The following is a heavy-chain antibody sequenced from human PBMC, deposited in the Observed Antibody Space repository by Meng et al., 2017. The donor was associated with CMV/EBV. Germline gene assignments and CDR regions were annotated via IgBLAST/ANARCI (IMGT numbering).Heavy chain of an antibody. J-gene: IGHJ4*02. Sequence: GESLKISCAASGFTFSSYAMSWVRQAPGKGLVWVSRIISDGSSTNYADSVKGRFTISRDNAKNTLYLQMNSLRAEDTAVYYCARDGQRTTLTPFDYWGQGTLVTVSS. D-gene: IGHD4-17*01. CDR1: GFTFSSYA. CDR3: ARDGQRTTLTPFDY. CDR2: IISDGSST. V-gene: IGHV3-74*01.